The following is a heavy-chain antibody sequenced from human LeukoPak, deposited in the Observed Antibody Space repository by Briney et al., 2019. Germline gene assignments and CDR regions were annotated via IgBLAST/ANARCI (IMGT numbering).Heavy chain of an antibody. CDR3: AREGIAAAGDKGSNGY. V-gene: IGHV4-39*07. CDR1: GGSISSSSYY. Sequence: PSETLSLTCTVSGGSISSSSYYWGWIRQPPGKGLEWIGSIYYSGSTYYNPSLKSRVTISVDTSKNQFSLKLSSVTAADTAVYYCAREGIAAAGDKGSNGYWGQGTLVTVSS. J-gene: IGHJ4*02. D-gene: IGHD6-13*01. CDR2: IYYSGST.